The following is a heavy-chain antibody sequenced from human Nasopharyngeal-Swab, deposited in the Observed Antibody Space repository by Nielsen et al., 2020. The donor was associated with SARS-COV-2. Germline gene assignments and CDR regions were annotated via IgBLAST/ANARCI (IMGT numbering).Heavy chain of an antibody. J-gene: IGHJ4*02. CDR3: ARVMFGESHPYFDY. D-gene: IGHD3-10*02. CDR2: INSDGSST. Sequence: LTCAASGFTFSSYWMHWVRQAPGKGLVWVSRINSDGSSTSYADSVKGRFTISRDNAKNTLYLQMNSLRAEDTAVYYCARVMFGESHPYFDYWGQGTLVTVSS. V-gene: IGHV3-74*01. CDR1: GFTFSSYW.